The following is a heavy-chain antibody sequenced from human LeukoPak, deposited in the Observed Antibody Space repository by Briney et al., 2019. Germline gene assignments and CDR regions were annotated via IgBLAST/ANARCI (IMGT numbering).Heavy chain of an antibody. Sequence: GGSLRLSCAASRFTFSGYYMHWVRQAPGKGLVWVSHISGDGTVTDYADSVKGRFTISRDNAKNTLYLQMNNLRTDDTAVYYCGRGGPPYAVDHCGQGTLVTVSS. CDR3: GRGGPPYAVDH. J-gene: IGHJ4*02. V-gene: IGHV3-74*01. CDR2: ISGDGTVT. D-gene: IGHD3-16*01. CDR1: RFTFSGYY.